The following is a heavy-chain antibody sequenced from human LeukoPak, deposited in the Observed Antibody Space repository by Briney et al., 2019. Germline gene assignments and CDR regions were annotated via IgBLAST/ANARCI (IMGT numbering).Heavy chain of an antibody. CDR1: GFTFSDYY. CDR2: ISSSGSTI. Sequence: SGGSLRLSCAASGFTFSDYYMSWIRQAPGKGLEWVSYISSSGSTIYYADSVKGRFTISRDNAKNSLYLQMNSLRAEDTAVYYCARVRESNYYYYYMDVWGKGTTVTVSS. V-gene: IGHV3-11*01. J-gene: IGHJ6*03. CDR3: ARVRESNYYYYYMDV.